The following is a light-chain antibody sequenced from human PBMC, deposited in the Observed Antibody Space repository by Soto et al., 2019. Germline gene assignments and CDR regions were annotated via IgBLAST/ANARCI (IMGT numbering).Light chain of an antibody. J-gene: IGLJ2*01. CDR2: EAN. Sequence: QSALTQPASVSGSPGQSITISCTGTSSDVGSYNLVSWYQQHPGKAPKLMIHEANKRPSGVSNRFSGSKSGNTASLTISGLQPEDEAEYHCSSYAGYSTSVVFGGGTKVTVL. CDR1: SSDVGSYNL. CDR3: SSYAGYSTSVV. V-gene: IGLV2-23*01.